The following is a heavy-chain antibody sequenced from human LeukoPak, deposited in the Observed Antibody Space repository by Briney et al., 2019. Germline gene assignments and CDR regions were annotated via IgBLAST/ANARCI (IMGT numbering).Heavy chain of an antibody. J-gene: IGHJ6*02. V-gene: IGHV1-18*01. D-gene: IGHD3-3*02. CDR1: GYTFTTYG. CDR3: ARGRGAFLEWLDDYYYYGLDV. CDR2: ISAYNGNT. Sequence: GASVKVSCKASGYTFTTYGISWVRQAPGQGLEWMGWISAYNGNTNYAQKLQGRVTMTTDTSTSTAYMELRGLRSDDTAVYYCARGRGAFLEWLDDYYYYGLDVRGQGTTVTVSS.